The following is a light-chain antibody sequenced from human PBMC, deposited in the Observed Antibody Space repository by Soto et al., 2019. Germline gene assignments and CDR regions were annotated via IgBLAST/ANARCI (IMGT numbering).Light chain of an antibody. V-gene: IGLV2-14*01. CDR1: SSDVGSYNY. J-gene: IGLJ1*01. CDR3: SSYTPSSTYV. Sequence: QSVLTQPASVSGSPEQSITISCTGTSSDVGSYNYISWYQQHPGKAPKVMIYDVSNRPSGVSYRFSGSKSGNTASLTISGLQAEYEAVYYCSSYTPSSTYVLGTATKGT. CDR2: DVS.